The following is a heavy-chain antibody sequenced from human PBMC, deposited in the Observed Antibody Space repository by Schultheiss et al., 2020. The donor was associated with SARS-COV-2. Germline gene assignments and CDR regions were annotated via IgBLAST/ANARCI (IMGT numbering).Heavy chain of an antibody. CDR3: AKTATKLTPYSSGWYPPTEYFQH. Sequence: GGSLRLSCAASGFTFSSYAMSWVRQAPGKGLEWVSAISGSGGSTYYADSVKGRFTISRDNSKNTLYLQMNSLRAEDTAVYYCAKTATKLTPYSSGWYPPTEYFQHWGQGTLVTVSS. V-gene: IGHV3-23*01. CDR2: ISGSGGST. CDR1: GFTFSSYA. D-gene: IGHD6-19*01. J-gene: IGHJ1*01.